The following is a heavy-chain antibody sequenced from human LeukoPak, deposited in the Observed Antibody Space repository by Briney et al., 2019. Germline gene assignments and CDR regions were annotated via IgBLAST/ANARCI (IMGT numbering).Heavy chain of an antibody. Sequence: GGSLRLSCAASGFTFSSHAMAWVRQASGKGLEWVSSIRGSGGNTYYADSVKGRFTISRDNFQNTLYLQMNSLRAEDTAVYYCAKDYYDSSIFSAPHLFACWGQGTLVTVSS. J-gene: IGHJ4*02. V-gene: IGHV3-23*01. CDR2: IRGSGGNT. D-gene: IGHD3-22*01. CDR3: AKDYYDSSIFSAPHLFAC. CDR1: GFTFSSHA.